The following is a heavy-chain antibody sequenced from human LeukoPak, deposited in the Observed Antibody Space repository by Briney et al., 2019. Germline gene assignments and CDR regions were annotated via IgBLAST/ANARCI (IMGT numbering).Heavy chain of an antibody. D-gene: IGHD2-15*01. Sequence: KPSETLALTCTVSGGYISSYYWSWIRQPPGKGLEWVGYIYYSGSTNYNPSLKSRVTMSVDTSKNHFSLQLSSVTAADTAVYYCAGGSRFYLNHFDYWGQGTLVTVSS. CDR3: AGGSRFYLNHFDY. V-gene: IGHV4-59*01. CDR1: GGYISSYY. CDR2: IYYSGST. J-gene: IGHJ4*02.